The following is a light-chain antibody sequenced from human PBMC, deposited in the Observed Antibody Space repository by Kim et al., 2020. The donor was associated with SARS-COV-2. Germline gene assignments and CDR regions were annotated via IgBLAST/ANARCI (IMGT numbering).Light chain of an antibody. J-gene: IGLJ3*02. CDR1: SGNIASNT. V-gene: IGLV6-57*03. CDR2: EDN. Sequence: GTTATLSCPRSSGNIASNTVQCYQQRPGSVLSTVIYEDNQRPSGVPDRFSGSIDSSSNSASLTISGLKTEDEADYYCQSYDSSNRVFGGGTQLTVL. CDR3: QSYDSSNRV.